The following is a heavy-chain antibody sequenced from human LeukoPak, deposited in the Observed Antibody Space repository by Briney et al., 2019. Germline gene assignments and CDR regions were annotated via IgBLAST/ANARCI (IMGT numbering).Heavy chain of an antibody. CDR3: AITEYYYDSSGYYYWFDP. D-gene: IGHD3-22*01. CDR2: ISAYNGNT. J-gene: IGHJ5*02. Sequence: ASVKVSCKASGYTLTSYGISWVRQAPGQGLEWMGWISAYNGNTNYAQKLQGRVTMTTDTSTSTAYMELRSLRSDDTAVYYCAITEYYYDSSGYYYWFDPWGQGTLVTVSS. V-gene: IGHV1-18*01. CDR1: GYTLTSYG.